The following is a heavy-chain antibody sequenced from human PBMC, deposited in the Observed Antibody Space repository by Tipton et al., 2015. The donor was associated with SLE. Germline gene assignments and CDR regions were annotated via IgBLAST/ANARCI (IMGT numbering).Heavy chain of an antibody. Sequence: LRLSCTVSGDSINSHYWSWIRQPAGKGLQWIGRIDPSGSINYNPSLKSRGTISIDTSKNQFSLKLSAVTAADTAVYYCARQAYYSSGYADYWGQGTLVTVSS. CDR1: GDSINSHY. CDR3: ARQAYYSSGYADY. D-gene: IGHD3-22*01. V-gene: IGHV4-4*07. CDR2: IDPSGSI. J-gene: IGHJ4*02.